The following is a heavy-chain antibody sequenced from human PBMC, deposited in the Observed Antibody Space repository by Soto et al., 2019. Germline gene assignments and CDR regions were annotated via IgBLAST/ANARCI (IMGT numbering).Heavy chain of an antibody. V-gene: IGHV1-24*01. CDR3: ATAVASPLTYYYDSSGYRNWFDP. CDR1: GYTLTELS. Sequence: ASVKVSCKVSGYTLTELSMHWVRQAPGKGLEWMGGFDPEDGETIYAQKFQGRVTMTEDTSTDTAYMELSSLRSEDTAVYYCATAVASPLTYYYDSSGYRNWFDPWGQGTLVTVSS. D-gene: IGHD3-22*01. J-gene: IGHJ5*02. CDR2: FDPEDGET.